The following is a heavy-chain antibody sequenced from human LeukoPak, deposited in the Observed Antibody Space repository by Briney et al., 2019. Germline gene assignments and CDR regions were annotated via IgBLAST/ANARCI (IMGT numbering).Heavy chain of an antibody. CDR1: GFKPSHFW. V-gene: IGHV3-74*01. CDR2: IDGPGRGT. CDR3: VRDLFPDAFDI. Sequence: PGGSLRLSCEVSGFKPSHFWMHWVRQAPGKGLESVARIDGPGRGTPYADSAKGRFTFSRDNAKNTLSLQMNSLRHDDTAMYYCVRDLFPDAFDIWGQGTRVTVSS. D-gene: IGHD2-21*01. J-gene: IGHJ3*02.